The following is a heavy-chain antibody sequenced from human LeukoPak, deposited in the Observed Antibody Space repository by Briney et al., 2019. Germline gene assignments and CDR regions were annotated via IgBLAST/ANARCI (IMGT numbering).Heavy chain of an antibody. D-gene: IGHD2-2*01. CDR2: ISGSSGNA. Sequence: GGSLRLSCAASGFTFSSYAMNWVRQVPEKGLEWVSAISGSSGNANYADSVKGRFTVTRDNSKNTLYLQMNSLRAEDTAVYYCARGPYAYWGQGTLVTVSS. J-gene: IGHJ4*02. CDR1: GFTFSSYA. CDR3: ARGPYAY. V-gene: IGHV3-23*01.